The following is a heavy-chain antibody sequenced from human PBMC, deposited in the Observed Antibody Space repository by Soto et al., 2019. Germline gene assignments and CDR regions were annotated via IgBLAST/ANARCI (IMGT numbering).Heavy chain of an antibody. V-gene: IGHV3-48*03. D-gene: IGHD3-10*01. J-gene: IGHJ4*02. CDR1: GFTFSRFE. Sequence: EVQLVESGGGLVQPGGSLRLSCAASGFTFSRFELHWVRQAPGKGLEWISYISSSGSTAYYASSVEGRFTISRDNANNSVYLQMDSLRAEDTXXYXCTXAAWFPYLSFYWGQGALVTVSS. CDR3: TXAAWFPYLSFY. CDR2: ISSSGSTA.